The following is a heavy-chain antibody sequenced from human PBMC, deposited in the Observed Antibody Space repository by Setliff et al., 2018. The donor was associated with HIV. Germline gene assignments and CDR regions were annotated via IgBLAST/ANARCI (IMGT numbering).Heavy chain of an antibody. CDR1: GVSFGSSDYY. V-gene: IGHV4-39*07. CDR2: FYYSGST. CDR3: IIAYSSGWLAPMGFDS. D-gene: IGHD6-19*01. J-gene: IGHJ4*02. Sequence: SETLSLTCTVSGVSFGSSDYYRAWIRQPPGKGLEWIGSFYYSGSTYYNPSLKNRVTISVDTSKNQFSLTLRSLTAADTAVYYCIIAYSSGWLAPMGFDSWGQGTLVTVSS.